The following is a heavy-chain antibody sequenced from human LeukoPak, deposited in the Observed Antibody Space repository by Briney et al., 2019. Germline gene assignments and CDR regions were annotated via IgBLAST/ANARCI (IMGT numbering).Heavy chain of an antibody. Sequence: PGRSLRLSCAASGFTFSSYAMHWVRQAPGKGLEWVAVISYDGSNKYYADSVKGRFTISRDNSKNTLYLQMNSLRAEDTAVYYCAKGFYYDSSGFGWGQGTLVTVSS. CDR1: GFTFSSYA. CDR3: AKGFYYDSSGFG. J-gene: IGHJ4*02. CDR2: ISYDGSNK. D-gene: IGHD3-22*01. V-gene: IGHV3-30*04.